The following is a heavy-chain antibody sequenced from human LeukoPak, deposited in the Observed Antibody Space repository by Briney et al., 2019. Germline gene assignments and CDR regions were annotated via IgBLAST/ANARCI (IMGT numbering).Heavy chain of an antibody. CDR2: INPNSGGT. CDR3: ARDGVDSSADY. CDR1: GFTFIGYY. D-gene: IGHD3-22*01. V-gene: IGHV1-2*02. Sequence: ASVQDSCNASGFTFIGYYMHGVGQPPAQGVEWMGWINPNSGGTDYAQKFQDRVTMTRDTSISTAYMELSRLRSDDTAVYYCARDGVDSSADYWGQGTLVTVSS. J-gene: IGHJ4*02.